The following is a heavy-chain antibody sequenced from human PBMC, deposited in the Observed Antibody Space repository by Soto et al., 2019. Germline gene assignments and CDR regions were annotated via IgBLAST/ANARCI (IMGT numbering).Heavy chain of an antibody. V-gene: IGHV3-74*01. Sequence: GGSLRLSCAACGFPFTNYWMNWVRQTPGKGLMWVSRISPDGSDVGYADSVEGRFTVSRDNAKNTLYLQMHSLRAEDTAMYYCACGGHSVPVAPSGFDRWGQGTLVTVSP. D-gene: IGHD3-16*01. CDR2: ISPDGSDV. CDR1: GFPFTNYW. J-gene: IGHJ4*02. CDR3: ACGGHSVPVAPSGFDR.